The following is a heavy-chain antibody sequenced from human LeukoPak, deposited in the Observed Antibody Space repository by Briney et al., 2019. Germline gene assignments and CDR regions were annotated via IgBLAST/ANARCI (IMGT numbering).Heavy chain of an antibody. CDR3: ARGGTYYDILTGYYPGYWFHY. CDR2: INTNTGNP. D-gene: IGHD3-9*01. J-gene: IGHJ4*02. V-gene: IGHV7-4-1*02. CDR1: GYTFTSYA. Sequence: ASVKVSCKASGYTFTSYAMNWVRQAPGQGLEWMGWINTNTGNPTYAQGFTGRFVFSLDTSVSTAYLQISSLKAEDTAVYYCARGGTYYDILTGYYPGYWFHYWGQGTLVTVSS.